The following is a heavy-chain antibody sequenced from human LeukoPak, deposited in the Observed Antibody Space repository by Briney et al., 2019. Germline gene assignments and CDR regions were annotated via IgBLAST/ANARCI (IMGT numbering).Heavy chain of an antibody. J-gene: IGHJ4*02. CDR3: AKSPGSYFPIDY. CDR2: IRYDGSNK. D-gene: IGHD1-26*01. CDR1: GFTFSSYS. Sequence: GGSLRLSCAASGFTFSSYSMNWVRQAPGKGLEWVAFIRYDGSNKYYADSVKGRFTISRDNSKNTLYLQMNSLRAEDTAVYYCAKSPGSYFPIDYWGQGTLVTVSS. V-gene: IGHV3-30*02.